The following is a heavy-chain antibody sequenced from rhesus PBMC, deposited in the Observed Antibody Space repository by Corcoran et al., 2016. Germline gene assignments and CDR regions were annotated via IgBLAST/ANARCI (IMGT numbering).Heavy chain of an antibody. CDR3: ARVVTTRFDV. CDR1: GGSISVGYY. J-gene: IGHJ5-1*01. CDR2: SSGNRACT. Sequence: QVQLQESGPGLVKPSETLSLTCAVSGGSISVGYYWGGIRQHPGKGLEWIGKSSGNRACTYSHPSLKNRVPLSKDTSKNPFSLKLSSVTAADTAVYYCARVVTTRFDVWGPGVLVTVSS. D-gene: IGHD1-20*01. V-gene: IGHV4S7*01.